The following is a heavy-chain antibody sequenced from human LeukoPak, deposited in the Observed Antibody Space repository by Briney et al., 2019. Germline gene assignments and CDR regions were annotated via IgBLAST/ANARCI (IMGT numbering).Heavy chain of an antibody. CDR2: IYYSGST. J-gene: IGHJ4*02. D-gene: IGHD6-13*01. V-gene: IGHV4-59*08. CDR3: ARRRAAAGIIDY. Sequence: SETLSLTCTVSGGSISSYYWSWIRQPPGKGLEWIGYIYYSGSTNYNPSLKSRVTISVGTSKNQFSLKLSSVTAADTAVYYCARRRAAAGIIDYWGQGTLVTVSS. CDR1: GGSISSYY.